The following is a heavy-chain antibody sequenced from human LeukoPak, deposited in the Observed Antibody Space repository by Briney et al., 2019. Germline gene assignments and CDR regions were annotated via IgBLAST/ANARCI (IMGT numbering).Heavy chain of an antibody. CDR2: IKNAGIDT. CDR3: ARGGYGHNMDV. J-gene: IGHJ6*03. Sequence: GGSLRLSCVGSGFMFSNYYMYWVRQAPGKGLVWVSRIKNAGIDTIYADSVKGRFTVSRGNAKNTVYLQMSSLRAEDTAVYYCARGGYGHNMDVWGEGTTVTVSS. D-gene: IGHD3-10*01. V-gene: IGHV3-74*01. CDR1: GFMFSNYY.